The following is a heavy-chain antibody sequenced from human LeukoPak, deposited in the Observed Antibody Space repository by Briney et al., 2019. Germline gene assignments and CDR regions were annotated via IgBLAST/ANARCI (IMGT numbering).Heavy chain of an antibody. Sequence: SETLSLTCAVYGGSFSGYYWSWIRQPPGKGLEWIGEINHSGSTNYNPSLKSRVTISVGTSKNQFSLKLSSVTAADTAVYYCARGRGYSYGYGHTTSLDYWGQGTLVTVSS. V-gene: IGHV4-34*01. J-gene: IGHJ4*02. CDR3: ARGRGYSYGYGHTTSLDY. D-gene: IGHD5-18*01. CDR1: GGSFSGYY. CDR2: INHSGST.